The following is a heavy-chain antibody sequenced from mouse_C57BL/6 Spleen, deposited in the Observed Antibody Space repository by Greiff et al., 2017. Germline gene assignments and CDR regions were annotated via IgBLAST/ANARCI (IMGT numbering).Heavy chain of an antibody. D-gene: IGHD1-1*01. J-gene: IGHJ2*01. V-gene: IGHV1-55*01. Sequence: VQLQQPGAELVKPGASVKMSCKASGYTFTSYWITWVKQRPGQGLEWIGDIYPGSGSTNYNEKFKGKATLTADKSSSTAYMQLSSLTSEDSAVYFCAREGSLDYWGQGTTLTVSS. CDR1: GYTFTSYW. CDR2: IYPGSGST. CDR3: AREGSLDY.